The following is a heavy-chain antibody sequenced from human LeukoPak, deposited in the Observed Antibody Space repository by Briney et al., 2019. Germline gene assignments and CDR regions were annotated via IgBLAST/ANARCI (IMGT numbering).Heavy chain of an antibody. D-gene: IGHD3-3*01. Sequence: GGSLRLSCAASGFTFSSYAMSWVRQAPGKGLEWVSAISGSGGSTYYADSVRGRFTISRDNSKNTLYLQMNSLRAEDTAVYYCAKDQPSEWSGINFDYWGQGTLVTVPS. J-gene: IGHJ4*02. CDR2: ISGSGGST. V-gene: IGHV3-23*01. CDR1: GFTFSSYA. CDR3: AKDQPSEWSGINFDY.